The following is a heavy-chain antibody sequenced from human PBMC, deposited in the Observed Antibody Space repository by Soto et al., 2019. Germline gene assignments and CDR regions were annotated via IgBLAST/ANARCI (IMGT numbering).Heavy chain of an antibody. D-gene: IGHD3-16*01. CDR1: GFSFSVFA. V-gene: IGHV3-23*01. CDR3: AKDWSGGTSDA. CDR2: ISGSGGST. J-gene: IGHJ3*01. Sequence: EVDLLESGGGLAQPGGSRRLSCAASGFSFSVFAMTWVRQAPGKGLEWVSRISGSGGSTYYADSVKGRFTISRDHSKILLDLQMNSLRGEDTAVYYGAKDWSGGTSDAGGQGTMVIVSS.